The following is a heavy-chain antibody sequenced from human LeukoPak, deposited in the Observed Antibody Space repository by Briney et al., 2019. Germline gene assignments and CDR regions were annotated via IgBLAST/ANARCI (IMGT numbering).Heavy chain of an antibody. D-gene: IGHD3-10*01. V-gene: IGHV3-7*01. CDR1: GFNFTKYW. Sequence: GGSLRLSCAASGFNFTKYWMTWVRQAPGKGLEWVANINQDGSDKYYVDSVEGRFTISRDTAENSLYLQMSSLRAEDTAVFYCARINFGAFDIWGQGTMVTVSS. J-gene: IGHJ3*02. CDR3: ARINFGAFDI. CDR2: INQDGSDK.